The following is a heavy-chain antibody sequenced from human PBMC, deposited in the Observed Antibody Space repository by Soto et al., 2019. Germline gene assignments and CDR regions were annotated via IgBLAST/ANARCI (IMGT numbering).Heavy chain of an antibody. J-gene: IGHJ4*02. Sequence: EVQLLESGGGLVQPGGSLRLSCAASGFTFSSYAMSWVRQAPGKGLEWVSAISGSGGSTYYADSVKGRLTISRDTSKNTRYLQMNSLRAEDTAVYYGAEGGAAAGPKDFDYWGQGGLVTVSS. CDR3: AEGGAAAGPKDFDY. CDR1: GFTFSSYA. V-gene: IGHV3-23*01. D-gene: IGHD6-13*01. CDR2: ISGSGGST.